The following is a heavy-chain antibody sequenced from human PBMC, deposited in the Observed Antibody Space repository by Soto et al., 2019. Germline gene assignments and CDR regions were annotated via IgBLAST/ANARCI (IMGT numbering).Heavy chain of an antibody. V-gene: IGHV3-33*01. CDR3: VREPVALGKRVRVGYLIL. Sequence: QVKVVESGGGVVQPGRSLRLSCAASGFDFTMYGMHWVRHAPGKGLEWVGVIWHDGSGTYYADALKGRFTISRDTSKNTQFLQKDRLTVEDTAVYYCVREPVALGKRVRVGYLILGGHGPQVAVPS. CDR2: IWHDGSGT. D-gene: IGHD7-27*01. J-gene: IGHJ1*01. CDR1: GFDFTMYG.